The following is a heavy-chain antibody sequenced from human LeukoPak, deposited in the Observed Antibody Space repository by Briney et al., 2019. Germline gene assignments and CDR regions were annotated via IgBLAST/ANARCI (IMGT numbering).Heavy chain of an antibody. Sequence: GGSLRLSCAASGFTFSSYWMSWVRQAPGKGLEWVAVIWYDGSNKYYADSVKGRFTISRDNSKNTLYLQMNSLRAEDTAVYYCARDPTMVRGVPGEWGQGTLVTVSS. CDR2: IWYDGSNK. V-gene: IGHV3-33*08. J-gene: IGHJ4*02. D-gene: IGHD3-10*01. CDR3: ARDPTMVRGVPGE. CDR1: GFTFSSYW.